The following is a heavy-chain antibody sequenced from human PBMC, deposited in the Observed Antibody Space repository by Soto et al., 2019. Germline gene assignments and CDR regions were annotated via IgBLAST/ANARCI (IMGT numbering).Heavy chain of an antibody. CDR1: GYTFTGYY. Sequence: ASVKVSCKASGYTFTGYYMHWVRQAPGQGLEWMGWINPNSGGTNYAQKFQGRVTMTRDTSISTAYMELSRLRSDDTAVYYCARDATGYSYGHDAFDIWGQGTMVTVSS. V-gene: IGHV1-2*02. D-gene: IGHD5-18*01. CDR2: INPNSGGT. CDR3: ARDATGYSYGHDAFDI. J-gene: IGHJ3*02.